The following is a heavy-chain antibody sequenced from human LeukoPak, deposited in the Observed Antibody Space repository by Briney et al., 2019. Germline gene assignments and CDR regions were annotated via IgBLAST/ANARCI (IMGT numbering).Heavy chain of an antibody. CDR3: ARAPFYYDSSGYPYFDG. J-gene: IGHJ4*02. CDR1: GFTISTNY. Sequence: PGGSLRLSCAASGFTISTNYMSWVRQAPGKGLEWVSVMYTGGSTYYADSVKGRFTISRDNSKNTLYLQMNSLRAEDTALYHCARAPFYYDSSGYPYFDGWGQGTLVTVSS. D-gene: IGHD3-22*01. CDR2: MYTGGST. V-gene: IGHV3-53*01.